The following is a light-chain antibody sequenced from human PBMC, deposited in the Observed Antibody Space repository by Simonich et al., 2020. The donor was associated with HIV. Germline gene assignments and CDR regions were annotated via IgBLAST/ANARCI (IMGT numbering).Light chain of an antibody. J-gene: IGKJ1*01. Sequence: DIQMTQSPSSLSASVGDRVTITCRANQGISNSLAWYQQKPGKAPKLLLYAASRLESGVPFRFSGSGSGTEFTLTISSLQPDDFATYYCQQYNSYSRTFGQGTKVEIK. CDR3: QQYNSYSRT. CDR1: QGISNS. CDR2: AAS. V-gene: IGKV1-NL1*01.